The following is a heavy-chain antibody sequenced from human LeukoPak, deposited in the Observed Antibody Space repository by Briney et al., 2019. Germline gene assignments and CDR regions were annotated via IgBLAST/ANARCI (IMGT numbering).Heavy chain of an antibody. CDR1: GGSISSSSYY. CDR2: IYYSGST. D-gene: IGHD5-18*01. J-gene: IGHJ4*02. CDR3: ARHGPGVDTAMVMWLFDY. V-gene: IGHV4-39*01. Sequence: SETLSLTCTVSGGSISSSSYYWGWIRQPPGKGLVWIGSIYYSGSTYYNPSLKSRVTISVDTSKNQFSLKLSSVTAADTAVYYCARHGPGVDTAMVMWLFDYWGQGTLVTVSS.